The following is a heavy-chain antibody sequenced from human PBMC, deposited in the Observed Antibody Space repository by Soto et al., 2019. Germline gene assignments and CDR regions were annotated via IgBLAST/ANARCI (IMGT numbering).Heavy chain of an antibody. V-gene: IGHV3-21*01. CDR1: GFTFSSYA. J-gene: IGHJ6*02. Sequence: GGSLRLSCAASGFTFSSYAMHWVRQAPGKGLEWVSSISSSSSYIYYADSVKGRFTISRDNAKNSLYLQMNSLRAEDTAVYYCARAISRVVVVPAAYYYYYGMDVWGQGTTVTVSS. CDR2: ISSSSSYI. D-gene: IGHD2-2*01. CDR3: ARAISRVVVVPAAYYYYYGMDV.